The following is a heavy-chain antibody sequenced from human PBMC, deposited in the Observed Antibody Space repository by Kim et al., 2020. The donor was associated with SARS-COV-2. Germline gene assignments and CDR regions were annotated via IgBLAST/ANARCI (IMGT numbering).Heavy chain of an antibody. D-gene: IGHD5-18*01. CDR1: GFSFSSYA. CDR2: ISSDGSKE. V-gene: IGHV3-30*04. CDR3: ARDGYIHGVGEDFDY. Sequence: GGSLRLSCVASGFSFSSYAMHWVRQAPGKGLEWVAVISSDGSKEYYADSVKGRFTISRDNSKNTLYLQMNTLRPEDSALYYCARDGYIHGVGEDFDYWGQGTLVTVSS. J-gene: IGHJ4*02.